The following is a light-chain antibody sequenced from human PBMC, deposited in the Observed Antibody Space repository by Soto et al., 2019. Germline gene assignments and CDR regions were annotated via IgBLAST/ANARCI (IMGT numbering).Light chain of an antibody. Sequence: QSALTQPRSVSGSPGQSVTFSCTGTSGDIGAYNYVSWYQFHPGKAPKMIIYDVNKRPSGVPDRFSGSKSGNTASLTISWLQAEDEADYYCAAWDDSLNAYVFGPGTKVTVL. CDR1: SGDIGAYNY. J-gene: IGLJ1*01. CDR2: DVN. CDR3: AAWDDSLNAYV. V-gene: IGLV2-11*01.